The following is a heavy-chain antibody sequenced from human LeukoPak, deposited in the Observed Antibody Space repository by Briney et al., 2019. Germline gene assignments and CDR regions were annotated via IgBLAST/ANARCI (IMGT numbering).Heavy chain of an antibody. J-gene: IGHJ4*02. Sequence: GGSLRLSCAASGFTFSSYGMHWVRQAPGKGLEWVAVISYDGSNKYYADSVKGRFTISRDNSKNTLYLQMNSLRAEDTAVYYCAKGAWELGGYWGQGTLVTVSS. V-gene: IGHV3-30*18. CDR1: GFTFSSYG. CDR3: AKGAWELGGY. CDR2: ISYDGSNK. D-gene: IGHD1-26*01.